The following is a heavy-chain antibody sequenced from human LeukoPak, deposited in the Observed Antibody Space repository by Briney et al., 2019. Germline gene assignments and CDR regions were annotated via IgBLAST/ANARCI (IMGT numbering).Heavy chain of an antibody. D-gene: IGHD5-18*01. CDR2: IYTSGST. CDR1: GGSISSYY. V-gene: IGHV4-4*09. CDR3: AALRKNSYGYTFLDY. Sequence: SETLSLTCTVSGGSISSYYWSWIRQPPGKGLEWIGYIYTSGSTNYNPSLKSRVTISVDTSKNQFSLKLSSVTAADTAVYYCAALRKNSYGYTFLDYWGQGTLVTVSS. J-gene: IGHJ4*02.